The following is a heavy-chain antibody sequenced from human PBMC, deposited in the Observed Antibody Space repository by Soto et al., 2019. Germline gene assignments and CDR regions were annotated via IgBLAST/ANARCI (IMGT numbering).Heavy chain of an antibody. CDR3: TRVEAVAGFYYFDY. Sequence: GASVKVSCKASGGTFSSYAISWVRQAPGQGLEWMGGIIPIFGTANYAQKFQGRVTITADESTSTAYMELSSLRSEDTAVYYCTRVEAVAGFYYFDYWGQGTLVTVSS. J-gene: IGHJ4*02. CDR2: IIPIFGTA. V-gene: IGHV1-69*13. CDR1: GGTFSSYA. D-gene: IGHD6-19*01.